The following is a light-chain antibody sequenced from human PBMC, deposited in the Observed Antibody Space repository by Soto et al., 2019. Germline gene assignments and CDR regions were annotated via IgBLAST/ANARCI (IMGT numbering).Light chain of an antibody. CDR1: QSVSSN. J-gene: IGKJ4*01. Sequence: EIVITRSPATLSVSPGERATLSCRASQSVSSNLAWYQQKPGQAPRLLIYGASTRATGIPARFSGSGSGTEFTLTISSLQSEDFAVYYCQKYNNWPPLTFGGGTKGDIK. CDR2: GAS. CDR3: QKYNNWPPLT. V-gene: IGKV3D-15*01.